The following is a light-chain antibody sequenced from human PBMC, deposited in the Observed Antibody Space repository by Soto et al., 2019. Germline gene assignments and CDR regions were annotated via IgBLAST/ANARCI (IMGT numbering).Light chain of an antibody. J-gene: IGKJ3*01. CDR1: QSISNY. CDR3: QQRSSWPRVT. Sequence: EIVLTQSPATLSLSPGERATLSCRASQSISNYLAWYQQKPGQAPRLLIYDASNRAAGIPARFSGSGSGTDFTLTISSLEPEDFAPYYCQQRSSWPRVTFGPGTTVDIK. CDR2: DAS. V-gene: IGKV3-11*01.